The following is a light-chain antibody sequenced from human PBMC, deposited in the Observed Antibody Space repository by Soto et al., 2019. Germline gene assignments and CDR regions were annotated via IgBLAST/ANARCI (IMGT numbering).Light chain of an antibody. CDR1: SNDVRIYNY. J-gene: IGLJ1*01. V-gene: IGLV2-14*01. CDR3: NSYTVISTLV. Sequence: QSVLTQPASVSGSPGQSITISCTGTSNDVRIYNYVSWYQQHPGKAPILMISEVSNRPSGVSNRFSGSKSGNTASLTISGLQAEDEADYYCNSYTVISTLVFGTGTKLTVL. CDR2: EVS.